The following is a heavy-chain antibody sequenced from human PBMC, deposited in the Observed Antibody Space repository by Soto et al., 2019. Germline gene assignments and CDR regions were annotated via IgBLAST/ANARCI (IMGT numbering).Heavy chain of an antibody. CDR2: IYYSGST. D-gene: IGHD3-22*01. CDR3: AGRPMGYDS. J-gene: IGHJ4*02. Sequence: QVQLQESGPGLVKPSETLSLTCTVSRGSMNNYYWSWIRQPPGKGLEWIGYIYYSGSTNYNPSLKSRVTISVDTSKNQFALKLSSVTAADAAVYYCAGRPMGYDSWGQGTLVTVSS. CDR1: RGSMNNYY. V-gene: IGHV4-59*01.